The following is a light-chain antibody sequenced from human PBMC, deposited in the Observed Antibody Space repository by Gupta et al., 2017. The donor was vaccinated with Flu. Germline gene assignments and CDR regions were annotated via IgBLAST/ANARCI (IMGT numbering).Light chain of an antibody. V-gene: IGKV3-15*01. CDR1: QRGSSN. CDR3: RQQHNRSRT. Sequence: PAALLVLPGERGTISCRASQRGSSNFAGCHQQHRREARSLIIDAATRATGIPARCISSGSGTKFTTTISSLQSEDYSADYCRQQHNRSRTFGGGTKVEIK. J-gene: IGKJ4*02. CDR2: DAA.